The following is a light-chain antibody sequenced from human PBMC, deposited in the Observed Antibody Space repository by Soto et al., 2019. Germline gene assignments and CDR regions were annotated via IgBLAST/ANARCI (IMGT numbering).Light chain of an antibody. J-gene: IGLJ1*01. Sequence: QSVLTQPASVSGSPGQSITISCAGTRSDIGASNSVSWYQHLPGRSPTLIIYEATNRPSGVSERFSGSKAGDTASLTISGLQADDEYEYFWISYKTDDTFVFGGGTKVTVL. CDR2: EAT. V-gene: IGLV2-14*01. CDR3: ISYKTDDTFV. CDR1: RSDIGASNS.